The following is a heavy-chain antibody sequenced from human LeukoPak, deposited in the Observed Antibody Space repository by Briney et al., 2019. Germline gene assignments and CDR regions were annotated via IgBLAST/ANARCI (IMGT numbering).Heavy chain of an antibody. CDR1: GFTFSRYA. CDR2: ISYDGNDK. V-gene: IGHV3-30*01. CDR3: ARSSTPGITMVRGVFDY. D-gene: IGHD3-10*01. J-gene: IGHJ4*02. Sequence: GGSLTLSCAASGFTFSRYAMHWVRQAPGKGLEGVAVISYDGNDKYYADSVKGRFTISRDNSKNTLYLQMNSLRAEDTAVYYCARSSTPGITMVRGVFDYWGQGTLVTVSS.